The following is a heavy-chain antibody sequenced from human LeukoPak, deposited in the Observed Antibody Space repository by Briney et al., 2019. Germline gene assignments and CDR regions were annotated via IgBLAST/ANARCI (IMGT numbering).Heavy chain of an antibody. CDR1: GFTFSSYS. CDR3: ARDVNYYDSSGYGFMDV. V-gene: IGHV3-48*04. Sequence: GGSLRLSCAASGFTFSSYSMNWVRQAPGKGLEWVPYISSSSSTIYYADSVKGRFTISRDNAKNSLYLQMNSLRAEDTAVYYCARDVNYYDSSGYGFMDVWGKGTTVTVSS. D-gene: IGHD3-22*01. CDR2: ISSSSSTI. J-gene: IGHJ6*03.